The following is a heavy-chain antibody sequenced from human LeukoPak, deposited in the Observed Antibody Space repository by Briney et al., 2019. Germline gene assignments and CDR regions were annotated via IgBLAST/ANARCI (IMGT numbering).Heavy chain of an antibody. Sequence: GGSLRLSCAASGFTFSTYSMNWVRQAPGKGLEWISFISTSSIYIYYADSVKGRFTISRDNARNSLYLQMNSLRAEDTAVYYCARGEWSSSPFDYWGQGTLVTVSS. D-gene: IGHD6-6*01. CDR2: ISTSSIYI. J-gene: IGHJ4*02. V-gene: IGHV3-21*01. CDR3: ARGEWSSSPFDY. CDR1: GFTFSTYS.